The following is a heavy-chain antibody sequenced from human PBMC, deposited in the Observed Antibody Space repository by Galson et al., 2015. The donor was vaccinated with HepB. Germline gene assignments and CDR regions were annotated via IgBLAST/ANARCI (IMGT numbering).Heavy chain of an antibody. V-gene: IGHV4-59*08. CDR2: IYYSGST. D-gene: IGHD5-12*01. CDR3: ARQWQGAFDI. J-gene: IGHJ3*02. CDR1: GGSISSYY. Sequence: TCTVSGGSISSYYWSWIRQPPGKGLEWIGYIYYSGSTNYNPSLKSRVTISVDTSKNQFSLKLSSVTAADTAVYYCARQWQGAFDIWGQGTMVTVSS.